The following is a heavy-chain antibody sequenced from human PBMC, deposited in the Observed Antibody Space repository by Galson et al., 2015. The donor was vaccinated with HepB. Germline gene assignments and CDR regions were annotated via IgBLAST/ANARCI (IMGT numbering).Heavy chain of an antibody. V-gene: IGHV3-53*01. CDR1: GLTVSRNY. J-gene: IGHJ6*02. CDR3: ARGLQLDYFYYYAMDV. Sequence: SLRLSCAASGLTVSRNYMTWVRQAPGKGLEWVSVTFGGSTTYYSDSVKGRFSISRGNSMNTLDLHMNSLRAKDTAVYYCARGLQLDYFYYYAMDVWGQGTTVTVSS. D-gene: IGHD2/OR15-2a*01. CDR2: TFGGSTT.